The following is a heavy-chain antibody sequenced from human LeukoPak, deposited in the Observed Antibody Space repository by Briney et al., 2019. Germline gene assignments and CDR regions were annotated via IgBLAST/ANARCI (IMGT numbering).Heavy chain of an antibody. V-gene: IGHV3-23*01. CDR3: AGSRPVLSFLYI. J-gene: IGHJ3*02. CDR2: ISGSGGST. D-gene: IGHD3-16*02. CDR1: GFTFTNNF. Sequence: AGSLRLSCAASGFTFTNNFMSWVRQAPGKGLEWVSAISGSGGSTYYAASEKGRFTISRDNSKNTLYLQMNSQRAEDTAVYYCAGSRPVLSFLYIWGQGTMVTVSS.